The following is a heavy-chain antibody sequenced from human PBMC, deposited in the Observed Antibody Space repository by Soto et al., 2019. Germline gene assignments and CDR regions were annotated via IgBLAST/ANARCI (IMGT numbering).Heavy chain of an antibody. CDR3: AKATRAHLRITIFGVVPNDGMDV. Sequence: GGSLRLSCAASGFTFSSYAMSWVRQAPGKGLEWVSAISGSGGSTYYADSVKGRFTISRDNSKNTLYLQMNSLRAEDTAVYYCAKATRAHLRITIFGVVPNDGMDVWGQETAVTVSS. CDR2: ISGSGGST. D-gene: IGHD3-3*01. V-gene: IGHV3-23*01. CDR1: GFTFSSYA. J-gene: IGHJ6*02.